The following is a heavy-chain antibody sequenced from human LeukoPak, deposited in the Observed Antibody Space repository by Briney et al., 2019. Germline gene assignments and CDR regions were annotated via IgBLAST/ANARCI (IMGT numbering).Heavy chain of an antibody. CDR3: ARVGYSYDFDY. CDR2: ISSSSSYI. J-gene: IGHJ4*02. V-gene: IGHV3-21*01. Sequence: PGGSLRLSCAASGFTFSSYSMNWVRQAPGKGLEWVSSISSSSSYIYYAGSVKGRFTISRDNAKNSLYLQMNSLRAEDTAVYYCARVGYSYDFDYWGQGTLVTVSS. CDR1: GFTFSSYS. D-gene: IGHD5-18*01.